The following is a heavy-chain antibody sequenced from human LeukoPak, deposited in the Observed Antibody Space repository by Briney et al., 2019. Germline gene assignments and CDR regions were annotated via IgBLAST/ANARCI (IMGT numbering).Heavy chain of an antibody. V-gene: IGHV4-61*02. Sequence: PSQTLSLTCTVSGGSINSGGYYWSWIRQSAGKGLEWIGRISASGKTNYNPSLKSRVTISVDTSKNQFSLKLSSVTAADTAVYYCARHLNPPRYNWNERRNWFDPWGQGTLVTVSS. CDR1: GGSINSGGYY. CDR3: ARHLNPPRYNWNERRNWFDP. J-gene: IGHJ5*02. D-gene: IGHD1-1*01. CDR2: ISASGKT.